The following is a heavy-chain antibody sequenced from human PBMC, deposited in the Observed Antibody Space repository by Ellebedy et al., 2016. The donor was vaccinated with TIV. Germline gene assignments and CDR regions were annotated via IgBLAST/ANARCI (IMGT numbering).Heavy chain of an antibody. CDR3: SRHTDYALDY. J-gene: IGHJ4*02. V-gene: IGHV3-7*01. CDR2: IKQDGSEK. CDR1: GGSFSGYY. Sequence: ETLSLTCAVYGGSFSGYYWSWVRQAPGKGLECVANIKQDGSEKSYVDSVKGRFTISRDNAKNSLYLQMNSLRAEDTAVYYCSRHTDYALDYWGQGALVTVSS. D-gene: IGHD4-17*01.